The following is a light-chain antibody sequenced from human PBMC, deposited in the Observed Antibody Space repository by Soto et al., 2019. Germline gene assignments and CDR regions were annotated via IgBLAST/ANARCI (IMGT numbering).Light chain of an antibody. Sequence: QSVLPQPPSASGTPGQRVTISCSGSSSNIGSNTVNWYQQLPGTAPKHLIFSNNQRPSGVPDRFSGSKSGTSASLAISGLQPEDEADYCCAAWDDSLSWVCGGGTKVTVL. CDR1: SSNIGSNT. CDR3: AAWDDSLSWV. J-gene: IGLJ3*02. CDR2: SNN. V-gene: IGLV1-44*01.